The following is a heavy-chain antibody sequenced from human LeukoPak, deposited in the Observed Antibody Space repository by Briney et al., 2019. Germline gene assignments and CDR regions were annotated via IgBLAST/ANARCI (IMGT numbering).Heavy chain of an antibody. V-gene: IGHV3-23*01. J-gene: IGHJ4*02. Sequence: PGGSLRLSCAASGFTFSSYAMSWVRQAPGKGLEWVSAISGSGGSTYYADSVKGRFTISRHNSKNTLYLQMNSLRAEDTAVYYCARGWTYSSSFDYWGQGTLVTVSS. CDR2: ISGSGGST. CDR1: GFTFSSYA. D-gene: IGHD6-6*01. CDR3: ARGWTYSSSFDY.